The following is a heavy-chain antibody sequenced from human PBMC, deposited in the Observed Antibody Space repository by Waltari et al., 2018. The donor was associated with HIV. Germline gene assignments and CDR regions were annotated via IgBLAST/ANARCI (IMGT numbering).Heavy chain of an antibody. CDR2: IDWDDDK. D-gene: IGHD1-1*01. Sequence: QVTLKESGPVLVKPTQTLTLTCTLSGFSLTTSGTRGSWIRQPAGEALEWLARIDWDDDKFDSPSRRTRLTIAKDTSKNQVVRTRTKVDPVDTATYYCARMENWYYFDSWGQGTLVTVSS. CDR3: ARMENWYYFDS. CDR1: GFSLTTSGTR. V-gene: IGHV2-70*04. J-gene: IGHJ4*02.